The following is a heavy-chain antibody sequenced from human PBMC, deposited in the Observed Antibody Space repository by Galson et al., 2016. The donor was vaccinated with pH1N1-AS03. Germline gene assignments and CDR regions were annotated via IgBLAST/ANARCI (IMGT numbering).Heavy chain of an antibody. Sequence: SCKASGGSFSSFSINWVRQAPGQGLEWMGRITLPLGIAHYAQRFQGRVTITADKSTSTAYMDLSTLISDDTAVYFCARNRLYSSQIGFDYWAQGTLVTVSS. CDR1: GGSFSSFS. CDR3: ARNRLYSSQIGFDY. V-gene: IGHV1-69*02. D-gene: IGHD6-13*01. CDR2: ITLPLGIA. J-gene: IGHJ4*02.